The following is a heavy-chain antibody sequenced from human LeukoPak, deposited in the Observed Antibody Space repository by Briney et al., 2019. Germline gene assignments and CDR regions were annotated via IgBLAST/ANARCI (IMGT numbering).Heavy chain of an antibody. J-gene: IGHJ4*02. D-gene: IGHD3-16*01. CDR3: ARYLYRYFDY. V-gene: IGHV3-48*03. CDR2: ISSSSSTI. CDR1: GFTFRSYE. Sequence: GGSLRLSCAASGFTFRSYEMNWVRQAPGKGLEWVSYISSSSSTIYYSDSLKGRFTISRDNAKNSLYLQMNSLRVEDTAVYYCARYLYRYFDYWGQGTLITVSS.